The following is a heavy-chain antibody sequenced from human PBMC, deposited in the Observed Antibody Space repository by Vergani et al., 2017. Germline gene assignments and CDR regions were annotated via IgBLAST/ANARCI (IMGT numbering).Heavy chain of an antibody. D-gene: IGHD2-21*02. CDR3: ARIRVAYCGGDCYAFDY. CDR2: IDWDDDK. V-gene: IGHV2-70*04. Sequence: QVTLKESGPALVKPTQTLTLTCTFSGFSLSTSGMRVSWIRQPPGKALEWLARIDWDDDKFYSTSLKTRLTISKDTSKNQVVLTMTNMDPVDTATYYCARIRVAYCGGDCYAFDYWGQGTLVTVSS. CDR1: GFSLSTSGMR. J-gene: IGHJ4*02.